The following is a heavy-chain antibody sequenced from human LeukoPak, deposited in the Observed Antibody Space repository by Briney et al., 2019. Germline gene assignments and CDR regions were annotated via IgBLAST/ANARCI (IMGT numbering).Heavy chain of an antibody. CDR2: ISTDGTST. J-gene: IGHJ4*02. Sequence: GGSLRLSCAASGFTFSSYWMHWVRQAPGKGLVWVSRISTDGTSTNYADSVKGRFTISRDNAKNTLYLQMNSLRVEDTAVYYCVRGESGNYYIAYWGQGTLVTVSS. CDR3: VRGESGNYYIAY. V-gene: IGHV3-74*01. CDR1: GFTFSSYW. D-gene: IGHD5-12*01.